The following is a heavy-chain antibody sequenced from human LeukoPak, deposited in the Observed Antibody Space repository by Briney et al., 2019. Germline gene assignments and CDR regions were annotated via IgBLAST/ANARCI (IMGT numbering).Heavy chain of an antibody. D-gene: IGHD2-15*01. CDR1: GYTFTSYY. CDR2: INPSGGST. CDR3: ARDMTLGYCSGGSCYPMYYYYMDV. Sequence: GASVKVSCKASGYTFTSYYMHWVRQAPGQGLEWMGIINPSGGSTSYAQKFQGRVTMTRDMSTSTVYMELSSLRSEDTAVYYCARDMTLGYCSGGSCYPMYYYYMDVWGKGTTVTVSS. J-gene: IGHJ6*03. V-gene: IGHV1-46*01.